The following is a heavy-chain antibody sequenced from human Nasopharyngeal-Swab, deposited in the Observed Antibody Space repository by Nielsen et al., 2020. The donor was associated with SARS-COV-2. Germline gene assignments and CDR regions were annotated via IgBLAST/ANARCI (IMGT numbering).Heavy chain of an antibody. CDR3: ARVPITVIIGDAFDI. D-gene: IGHD3-22*01. V-gene: IGHV4-39*07. CDR2: IYYSGST. Sequence: SETLSLTCTVSGGSISSSSYYWGWIRQPPGKGLEWIGSIYYSGSTYYNPSLKSRVTISVDTSKNQFSLKLSSVTAADTAVYYCARVPITVIIGDAFDIWGQGTMVTVSS. J-gene: IGHJ3*02. CDR1: GGSISSSSYY.